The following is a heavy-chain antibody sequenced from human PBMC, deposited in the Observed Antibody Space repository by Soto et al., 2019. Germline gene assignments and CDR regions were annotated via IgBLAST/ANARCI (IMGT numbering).Heavy chain of an antibody. Sequence: HPGGSLRLSCAASGVPFDDYAMHWVRQAPGKGLEWVSGFTWNGGTIGYADSVKGRFTISRDNAKNSLYLQMNSLRAEDTALYYCAKGTAYDRLNTYFDSWGQGTLVTVSS. CDR3: AKGTAYDRLNTYFDS. J-gene: IGHJ4*02. V-gene: IGHV3-9*01. CDR1: GVPFDDYA. D-gene: IGHD5-12*01. CDR2: FTWNGGTI.